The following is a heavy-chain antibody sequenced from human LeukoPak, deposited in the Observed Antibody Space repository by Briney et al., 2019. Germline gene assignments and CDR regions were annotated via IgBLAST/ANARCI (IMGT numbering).Heavy chain of an antibody. Sequence: PKASVKVSCEASRGTFSSYAISWVRQAPGQGLEWMGGIIPIFGTANYAQKFQGRVTITADESTSTAYMELSSLRSEDTAVYYCVFGDAFDIWGQGTMVTVSS. V-gene: IGHV1-69*01. J-gene: IGHJ3*02. CDR2: IIPIFGTA. CDR3: VFGDAFDI. D-gene: IGHD3-10*02. CDR1: RGTFSSYA.